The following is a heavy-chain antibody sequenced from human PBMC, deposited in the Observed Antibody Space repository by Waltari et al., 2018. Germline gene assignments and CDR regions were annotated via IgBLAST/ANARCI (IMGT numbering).Heavy chain of an antibody. V-gene: IGHV4-34*01. CDR3: ARGGGFSGHDSHYFDF. CDR2: VHHSGTT. D-gene: IGHD5-12*01. CDR1: GSTISGYY. Sequence: QVQLQQWGAGLLRHSETLSPSCGVQGSTISGYYWSWIRQAPGKGLQWIGQVHHSGTTNYNPSLKNRLNISGDRSKNQIYLRLTSVTAADTGVYYCARGGGFSGHDSHYFDFWGQGDLVTVSS. J-gene: IGHJ4*02.